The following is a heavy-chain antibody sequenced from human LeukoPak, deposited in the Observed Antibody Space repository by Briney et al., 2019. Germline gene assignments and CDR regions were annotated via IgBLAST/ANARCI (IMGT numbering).Heavy chain of an antibody. J-gene: IGHJ6*02. D-gene: IGHD3-9*01. Sequence: ASVKVSCKASGGTFSSYAISWVRQAPGQGLEWMGRIIPILGIANYAQKFQGRVTITADKSTSTAYMELSSLRSEDTAVYYCARAPAHLTGYYTPHYGMDVWGQGTTVTVSS. CDR2: IIPILGIA. CDR1: GGTFSSYA. CDR3: ARAPAHLTGYYTPHYGMDV. V-gene: IGHV1-69*04.